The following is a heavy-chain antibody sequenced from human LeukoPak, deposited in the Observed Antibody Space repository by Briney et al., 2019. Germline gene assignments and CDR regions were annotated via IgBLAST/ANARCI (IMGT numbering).Heavy chain of an antibody. CDR2: ISAYNGNT. Sequence: ASVKVSCKPSGYTFTGYGISWVRQAPGQGLEWMGWISAYNGNTNYAQKLQGRVTMTTDTSTSTAYMELRSLRSDDTAVYYCARVGDYGDLDWFDPWGQGTLVTVSS. D-gene: IGHD4-17*01. V-gene: IGHV1-18*01. CDR3: ARVGDYGDLDWFDP. J-gene: IGHJ5*02. CDR1: GYTFTGYG.